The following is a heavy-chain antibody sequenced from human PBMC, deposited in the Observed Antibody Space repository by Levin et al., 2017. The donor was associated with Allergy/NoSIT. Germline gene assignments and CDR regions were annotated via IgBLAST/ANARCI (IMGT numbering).Heavy chain of an antibody. D-gene: IGHD3-10*01. J-gene: IGHJ4*02. CDR1: GFTFKIYN. Sequence: GGSLRLSCEVSGFTFKIYNMHWVRQPPGKGLEWVSFIRWNSGDTDYADSVRGRFTISRDNSKNSLYLQMNSLMTEDTALYYCVKEYGSGTCAFDYWGQGALVAVSS. CDR3: VKEYGSGTCAFDY. CDR2: IRWNSGDT. V-gene: IGHV3-43*01.